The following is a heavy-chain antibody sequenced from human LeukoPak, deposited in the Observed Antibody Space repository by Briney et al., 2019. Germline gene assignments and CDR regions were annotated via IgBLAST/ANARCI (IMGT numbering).Heavy chain of an antibody. J-gene: IGHJ4*02. CDR1: GFTFSSYA. CDR2: ISGSGGST. V-gene: IGHV3-23*01. D-gene: IGHD3-10*01. Sequence: AGSLRLSCAASGFTFSSYAMSWVRQAPGKGLEWVSAISGSGGSTYYADSVKGRFTISRDNSKNTLYLQMNSLRAEDTAVYYCAKDLYYYGSGSPLDYWGQGTLVTVSS. CDR3: AKDLYYYGSGSPLDY.